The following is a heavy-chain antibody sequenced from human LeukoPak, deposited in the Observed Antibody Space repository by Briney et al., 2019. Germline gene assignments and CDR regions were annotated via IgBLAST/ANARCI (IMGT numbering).Heavy chain of an antibody. Sequence: AASVKVSCKASGYTFTSYDINWVRQATGQGLEWMGWMNPNSGNTGYAQKFQGRVTMTRNTSISTAYMELSSLRSEDTAVYYCARTSKLWQWLVQKGILGYWGQGTLVTVSS. J-gene: IGHJ4*02. D-gene: IGHD6-19*01. V-gene: IGHV1-8*01. CDR2: MNPNSGNT. CDR1: GYTFTSYD. CDR3: ARTSKLWQWLVQKGILGY.